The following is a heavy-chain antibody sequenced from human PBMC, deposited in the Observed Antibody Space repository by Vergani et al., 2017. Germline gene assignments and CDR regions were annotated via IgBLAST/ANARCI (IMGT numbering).Heavy chain of an antibody. J-gene: IGHJ5*02. CDR3: AKDLGTSSGGGWFDP. V-gene: IGHV3-9*02. CDR1: GFTSAGYA. CDR2: ISWNSNSI. D-gene: IGHD6-6*01. Sequence: VQLEESGGGLVLPGRSLRLSCVAPGFTSAGYAMHWVRQAPGKGLEWVSGISWNSNSIGYADSVKGRFTISRDNAKNSLYLQMNSLRAEDTALYYCAKDLGTSSGGGWFDPWGQGTLVTVSS.